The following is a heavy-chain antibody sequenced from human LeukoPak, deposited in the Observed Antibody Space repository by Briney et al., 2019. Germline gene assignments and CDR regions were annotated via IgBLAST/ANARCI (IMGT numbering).Heavy chain of an antibody. J-gene: IGHJ3*02. Sequence: PGRSLRLSCAASGFTFSSYAMHWVRQAPGKGLEWVAVISYDGSNKYYADSVKGRFTISRDNSKNTLYLQMNSLRAEDTAVYYCARDRWLVETHVFDIWGQGTMVTVSS. CDR1: GFTFSSYA. V-gene: IGHV3-30-3*01. CDR3: ARDRWLVETHVFDI. CDR2: ISYDGSNK. D-gene: IGHD5-24*01.